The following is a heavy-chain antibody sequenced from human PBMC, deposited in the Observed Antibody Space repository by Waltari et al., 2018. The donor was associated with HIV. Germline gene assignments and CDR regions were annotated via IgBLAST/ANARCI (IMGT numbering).Heavy chain of an antibody. Sequence: QLQLQESAPGLVQPSETLSLTCTVSGGSISSSSYYWGWIRQPPGKGLEWIWRIYYSGGASYNPSLKIRVTISVETSRNQFSLKLSSVTSADTAVYYCTTSITITKSWFDPWGQGTLVTVSS. V-gene: IGHV4-39*01. CDR3: TTSITITKSWFDP. J-gene: IGHJ5*02. D-gene: IGHD3-10*01. CDR1: GGSISSSSYY. CDR2: IYYSGGA.